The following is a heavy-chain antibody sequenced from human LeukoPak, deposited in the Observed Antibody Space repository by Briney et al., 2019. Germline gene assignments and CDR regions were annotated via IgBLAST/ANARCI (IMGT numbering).Heavy chain of an antibody. D-gene: IGHD6-19*01. CDR1: GFTFTNYA. CDR2: IRYDGSDA. V-gene: IGHV3-30*02. CDR3: AKEGGSGWYSRYFFDY. J-gene: IGHJ4*02. Sequence: GGSLRLSCAASGFTFTNYAMNWVRQAPGKGLDWVALIRYDGSDADYADSVKGRFTISKDYSKNTVYLQMNSLKIEDTAVYFCAKEGGSGWYSRYFFDYWGQGILVTVSS.